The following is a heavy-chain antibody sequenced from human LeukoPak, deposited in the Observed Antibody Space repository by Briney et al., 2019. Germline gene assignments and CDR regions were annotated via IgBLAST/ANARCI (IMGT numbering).Heavy chain of an antibody. CDR3: ARAMGRYCSGGCCYSGVWAFDI. J-gene: IGHJ3*02. Sequence: PSQTLSLTCAVSGGSISSGGYSWSWIRQPPGKGLEWIGCIYHSGSTYYNPSLKSRVTISVDRSKNQFPLKLSSVTAADTAVYYCARAMGRYCSGGCCYSGVWAFDIWGQGTMVTVSS. CDR2: IYHSGST. D-gene: IGHD2-15*01. V-gene: IGHV4-30-2*01. CDR1: GGSISSGGYS.